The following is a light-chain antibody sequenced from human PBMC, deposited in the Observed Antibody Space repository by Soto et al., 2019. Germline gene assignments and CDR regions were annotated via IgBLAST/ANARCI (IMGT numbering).Light chain of an antibody. J-gene: IGKJ1*01. CDR1: LSVSGSQ. CDR2: GAS. CDR3: QQYVTSRPT. Sequence: VLTQSPGTLSLSPGERATLSCRASLSVSGSQLAWYQQKPGQPPRLLIYGASSRAAGIPDRFSGSGSGTDFTLTINILEPEDFAVYYCQQYVTSRPTFGPGTKVDIK. V-gene: IGKV3-20*01.